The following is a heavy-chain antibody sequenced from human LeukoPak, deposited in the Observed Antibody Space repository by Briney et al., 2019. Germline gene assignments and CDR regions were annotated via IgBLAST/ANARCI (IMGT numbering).Heavy chain of an antibody. J-gene: IGHJ6*02. CDR1: GFNFSSYG. Sequence: GGSLRLSCAASGFNFSSYGMHWVRQAPGKGLEWVTSIWFDGSNIHYADSVKGRFTISRDNSKNTVYLQMNSLRAEDTAVYYCVRDTYYNGMDVWGQGTTVTVSS. CDR3: VRDTYYNGMDV. V-gene: IGHV3-33*01. CDR2: IWFDGSNI.